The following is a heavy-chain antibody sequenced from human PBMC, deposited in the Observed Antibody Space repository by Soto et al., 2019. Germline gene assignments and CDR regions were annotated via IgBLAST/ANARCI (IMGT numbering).Heavy chain of an antibody. Sequence: SQTLSLTCTVSGGSISSYYWSWIRQPPGKGLEWIGYIYYSGSTNYNPSLKSRVTISVDTSKNQFSLKLSSVTAADTAVYYCARHLPYYYYYMDVWGKGTTVTVSS. V-gene: IGHV4-59*08. J-gene: IGHJ6*03. CDR1: GGSISSYY. CDR2: IYYSGST. CDR3: ARHLPYYYYYMDV.